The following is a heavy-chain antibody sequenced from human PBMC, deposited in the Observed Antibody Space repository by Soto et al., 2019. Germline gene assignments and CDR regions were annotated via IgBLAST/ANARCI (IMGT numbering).Heavy chain of an antibody. D-gene: IGHD3-3*01. CDR3: ARDQVNYDFWSGSYGMDV. Sequence: EASVKVSCKASGGTFSSYAISWVRQAPGQGLEWMGGIIPIFGTANYAQKFQGRVTITADESTSTAYMELSSLRSEDTAVYYCARDQVNYDFWSGSYGMDVWGQGTTVTVSS. V-gene: IGHV1-69*13. CDR1: GGTFSSYA. CDR2: IIPIFGTA. J-gene: IGHJ6*02.